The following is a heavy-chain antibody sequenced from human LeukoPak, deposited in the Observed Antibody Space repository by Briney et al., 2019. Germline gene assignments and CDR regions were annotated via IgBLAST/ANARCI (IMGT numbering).Heavy chain of an antibody. Sequence: GGSLRLSCAASGFTFSDHYMDWVRQAPGKGLEWVGRTRNKANNYTTEYAASVKGRFTISRDDSRNSLYLQMNSLKTEDTAVYYCARTPRVRGVFNPFDYWGQGTLVTVSS. V-gene: IGHV3-72*01. CDR1: GFTFSDHY. CDR3: ARTPRVRGVFNPFDY. J-gene: IGHJ4*02. CDR2: TRNKANNYTT. D-gene: IGHD3-10*01.